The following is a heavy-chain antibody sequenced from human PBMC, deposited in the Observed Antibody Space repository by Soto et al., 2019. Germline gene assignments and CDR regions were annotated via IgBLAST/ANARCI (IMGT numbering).Heavy chain of an antibody. Sequence: GGSLRLSCAASGFTFSSYGMHWVRQAPGKGLEWVAVIWYDGSNKYYADSVKGQFTISRDNSKNTLYLQMNSLRAEDTAVYYCARHPTEQLVIAHDYYGMDVWGQGTTVTVSS. CDR2: IWYDGSNK. CDR3: ARHPTEQLVIAHDYYGMDV. J-gene: IGHJ6*02. CDR1: GFTFSSYG. V-gene: IGHV3-33*01. D-gene: IGHD6-6*01.